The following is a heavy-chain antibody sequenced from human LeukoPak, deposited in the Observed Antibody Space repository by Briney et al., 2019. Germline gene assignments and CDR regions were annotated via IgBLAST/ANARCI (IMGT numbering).Heavy chain of an antibody. CDR1: GGSLSSGDYY. Sequence: PSETLSLTCTVSGGSLSSGDYYWSWIRQPPGKGLEWIGYIYYSGSTYYNPSLKSRVTISVDTSKNQFSLKLSSVTAADTAVYYWARGGCSGGSCYSDYWGQGTLVTVSS. D-gene: IGHD2-15*01. J-gene: IGHJ4*02. CDR3: ARGGCSGGSCYSDY. V-gene: IGHV4-30-4*01. CDR2: IYYSGST.